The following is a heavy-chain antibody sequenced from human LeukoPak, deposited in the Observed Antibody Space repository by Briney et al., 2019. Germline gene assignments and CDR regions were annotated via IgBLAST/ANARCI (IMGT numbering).Heavy chain of an antibody. V-gene: IGHV3-53*01. D-gene: IGHD6-19*01. CDR3: ARDRESSGWYTNYYFDY. CDR1: GFTFSSYG. J-gene: IGHJ4*02. Sequence: GGSLRLSCAASGFTFSSYGMHWVRQAPGKGLEWVLITYSDGSTYYAESVKGRFTVSRGYSKNTLYLQMNSLRAEDTALYYCARDRESSGWYTNYYFDYWGQGTLVTVSS. CDR2: TYSDGST.